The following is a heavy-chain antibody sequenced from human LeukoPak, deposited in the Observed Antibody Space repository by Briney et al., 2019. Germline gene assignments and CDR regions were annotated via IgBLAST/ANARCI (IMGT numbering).Heavy chain of an antibody. J-gene: IGHJ6*02. Sequence: GESLKISCQGSGYSFTSYWISWVRQMPGKGLEWMGSIDPSDSYTNYSPSFQGHVTISADKSISTAYLQWSSLKASDTATYYCARPMAGSGGYYYYDMDVWGQGTTVTVSS. CDR1: GYSFTSYW. D-gene: IGHD2-8*01. CDR2: IDPSDSYT. CDR3: ARPMAGSGGYYYYDMDV. V-gene: IGHV5-10-1*01.